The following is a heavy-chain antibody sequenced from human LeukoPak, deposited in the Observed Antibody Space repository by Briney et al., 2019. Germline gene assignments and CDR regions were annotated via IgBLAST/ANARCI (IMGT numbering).Heavy chain of an antibody. V-gene: IGHV4-61*02. CDR1: GGSISSGDYY. Sequence: SETLSLTCTVSGGSISSGDYYWSWIRQPAGKGLEWIGRISSSGSTNYNPSLKSRVTISVDTSKNQFSLKLSSVTAADTAVYYWARVSILWWGLLLRTDAFDIGGQGTMVTVSS. J-gene: IGHJ3*02. CDR3: ARVSILWWGLLLRTDAFDI. D-gene: IGHD2-21*02. CDR2: ISSSGST.